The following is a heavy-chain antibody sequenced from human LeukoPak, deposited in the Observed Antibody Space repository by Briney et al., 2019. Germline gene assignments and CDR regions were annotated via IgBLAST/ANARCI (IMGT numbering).Heavy chain of an antibody. D-gene: IGHD2-15*01. V-gene: IGHV1-24*01. CDR3: ATAPYCSGGSCYRGIGFDY. J-gene: IGHJ4*02. CDR1: GYTLTELS. Sequence: ASVKVSCKVSGYTLTELSMHWVRQAPGKGLEWMGGFDPEDGETIYAQKFQGRVTVTEDTSTDTAYMELSSLRSEDTAVYYCATAPYCSGGSCYRGIGFDYWGQGTLVTVSS. CDR2: FDPEDGET.